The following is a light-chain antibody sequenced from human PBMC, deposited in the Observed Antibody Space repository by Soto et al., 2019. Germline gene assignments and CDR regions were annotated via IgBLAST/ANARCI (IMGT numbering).Light chain of an antibody. CDR1: SSDVGGYNY. Sequence: QPAVTQPASVSGSPGQSITISCTGTSSDVGGYNYVSWYQQHPGKAPKLMIYEVSNRPSGVSNRSSGSKSGNTASLTISGLQAEYESDYYCRSYPSTSLSVLGTGTKVTVL. CDR2: EVS. CDR3: RSYPSTSLSV. J-gene: IGLJ1*01. V-gene: IGLV2-14*01.